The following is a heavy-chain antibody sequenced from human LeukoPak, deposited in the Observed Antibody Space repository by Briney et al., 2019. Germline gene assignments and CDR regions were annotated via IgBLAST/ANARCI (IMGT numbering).Heavy chain of an antibody. CDR1: GFTFSSYG. D-gene: IGHD1-26*01. J-gene: IGHJ3*02. V-gene: IGHV3-30*02. Sequence: PGGSLRLSCAASGFTFSSYGMHWVRQAPGKGLEWVAFIRYDGSNKYYADSVKGRFTISRDNSKNTLYLQMNSLRAEDTAVYYCAKKTIVGATSIGDAFDIWGQGTMVTVSS. CDR3: AKKTIVGATSIGDAFDI. CDR2: IRYDGSNK.